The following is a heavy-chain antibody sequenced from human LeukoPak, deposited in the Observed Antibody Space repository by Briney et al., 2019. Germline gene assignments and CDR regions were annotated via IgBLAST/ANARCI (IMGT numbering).Heavy chain of an antibody. CDR1: GGSFSGFY. V-gene: IGHV4-34*01. D-gene: IGHD4-17*01. J-gene: IGHJ4*02. Sequence: SETLSLTCAVYGGSFSGFYWSWIRQPPGKGLEWIGEINHSGSTNYNPSLKSRVTISVDTSKNQFSLKLSSVTAADTAVYYCARGTMTTVTYYFDYWGQGTLVTVSS. CDR2: INHSGST. CDR3: ARGTMTTVTYYFDY.